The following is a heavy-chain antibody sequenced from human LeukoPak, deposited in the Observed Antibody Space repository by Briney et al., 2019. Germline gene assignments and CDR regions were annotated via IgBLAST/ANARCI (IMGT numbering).Heavy chain of an antibody. D-gene: IGHD4-23*01. CDR2: INHSGST. Sequence: SETLSLTCAVYGGSFSGYYRSWIRQPPGKGLEWIGEINHSGSTNYNPSLKSRVTISVDTSKNQFSLKLSSVTAADAAVYYCATQPYGGSDYWGQGTLVTVSS. CDR3: ATQPYGGSDY. CDR1: GGSFSGYY. V-gene: IGHV4-34*01. J-gene: IGHJ4*02.